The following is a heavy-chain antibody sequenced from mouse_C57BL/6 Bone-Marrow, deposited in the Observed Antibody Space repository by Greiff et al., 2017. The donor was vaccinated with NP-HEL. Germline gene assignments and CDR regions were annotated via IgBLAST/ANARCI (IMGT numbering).Heavy chain of an antibody. Sequence: VQLKESGGGLVKPGGSLKLSCAASGFTFSDYGMHWVRQAPEKGLEWVAYISRGSSTIYYADKVKGRSTMSTDNANNTLFLQMTSLRSEDTAMYYCARPTNSDYAMDDWGQGTSVTVSS. CDR1: GFTFSDYG. D-gene: IGHD3-1*01. J-gene: IGHJ4*01. CDR3: ARPTNSDYAMDD. CDR2: ISRGSSTI. V-gene: IGHV5-17*01.